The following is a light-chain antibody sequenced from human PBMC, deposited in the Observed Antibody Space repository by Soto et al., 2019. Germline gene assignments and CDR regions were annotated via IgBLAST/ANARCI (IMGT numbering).Light chain of an antibody. CDR1: QGIKNW. Sequence: DFQXTKGETTLFEPVGHRVTISCRASQGIKNWLEWYKQKTGKLXNXXLYYETTLESGVQSRLRGSGSAKDFTLTISIFPTPDFATYYRQQGKNIPITVGRGT. V-gene: IGKV1-12*01. CDR3: QQGKNIPIT. CDR2: YET. J-gene: IGKJ5*01.